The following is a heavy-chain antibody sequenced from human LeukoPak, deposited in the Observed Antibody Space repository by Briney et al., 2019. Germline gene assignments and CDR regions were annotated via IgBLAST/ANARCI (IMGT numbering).Heavy chain of an antibody. V-gene: IGHV7-4-1*02. Sequence: ASVKVSCKASGYTFTANALNWVRQSPGQGLEWMGWINTDTGNPTYAQGFTGRFVFSLDTSVSTAYLQISSLKAEDTAVYYCARSITGTTGVFDYWGQGTLVTVSS. CDR2: INTDTGNP. D-gene: IGHD1-7*01. CDR3: ARSITGTTGVFDY. J-gene: IGHJ4*02. CDR1: GYTFTANA.